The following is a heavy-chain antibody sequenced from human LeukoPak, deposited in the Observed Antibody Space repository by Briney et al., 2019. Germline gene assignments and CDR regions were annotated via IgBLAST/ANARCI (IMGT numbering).Heavy chain of an antibody. V-gene: IGHV3-7*01. D-gene: IGHD1-7*01. CDR1: GFTFSSYW. J-gene: IGHJ5*02. CDR3: ARDRLAYNWNYMILDP. CDR2: IKQDGSEK. Sequence: GGSLRLSRAASGFTFSSYWMSWVRQAPGKGLEWVANIKQDGSEKYYVDSVKGRFTISRDNAKNSLYLQMNSLRAEDTAVYYCARDRLAYNWNYMILDPWGQGTLVTVSS.